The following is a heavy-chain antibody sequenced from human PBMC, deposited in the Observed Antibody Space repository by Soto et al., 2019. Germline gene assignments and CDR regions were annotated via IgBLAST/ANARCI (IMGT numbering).Heavy chain of an antibody. J-gene: IGHJ6*02. CDR1: GYTFTSYG. CDR3: AREGIAGAGTTAYYYGMDV. CDR2: ISAYNGNT. V-gene: IGHV1-18*01. Sequence: SVKVSCEASGYTFTSYGSSRVRPPPGQGLAWMGWISAYNGNTNYAQKLQGRVTMTTHTFKSTAYMELRSLRYDDTAVYYCAREGIAGAGTTAYYYGMDVWGQGTTVTVSS. D-gene: IGHD6-13*01.